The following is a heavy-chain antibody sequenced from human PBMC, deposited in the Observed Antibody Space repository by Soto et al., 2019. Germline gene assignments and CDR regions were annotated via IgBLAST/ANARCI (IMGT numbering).Heavy chain of an antibody. CDR2: ISGSGGST. J-gene: IGHJ5*02. Sequence: GGSLRFSCAASGFTFSSYAMSWVRQAPGKGLEWVSAISGSGGSTYYADSVKGRFTISRDNSKNTLYLQMNSLRAEDTAVYYCAKALQVTAIPLVWFDPWGQGTLVTVSS. CDR3: AKALQVTAIPLVWFDP. V-gene: IGHV3-23*01. D-gene: IGHD2-21*02. CDR1: GFTFSSYA.